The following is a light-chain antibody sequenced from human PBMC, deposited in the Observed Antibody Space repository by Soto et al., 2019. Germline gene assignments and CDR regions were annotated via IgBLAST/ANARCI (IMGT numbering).Light chain of an antibody. CDR1: QDISDN. V-gene: IGKV1-33*01. CDR2: DAS. J-gene: IGKJ5*01. CDR3: QQFQNLPLT. Sequence: DIQMTQAPSSLSASVGDRVTMTCQASQDISDNLNWYQHKEGEAPELLIYDASNLETGFPSRFSGRRSGTDFSLTINNLQPEDVATYYCQQFQNLPLTFGQGTRLEIK.